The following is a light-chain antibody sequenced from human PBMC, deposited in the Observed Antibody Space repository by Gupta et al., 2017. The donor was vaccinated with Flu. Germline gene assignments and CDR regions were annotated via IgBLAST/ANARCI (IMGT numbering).Light chain of an antibody. CDR2: QVS. CDR3: MQGSRWPWA. CDR1: QSLVYSDGNTY. J-gene: IGKJ1*01. V-gene: IGKV2-30*01. Sequence: DVEMTQSPLSLPVTLGQPASISCRSSQSLVYSDGNTYLHWFQQRPGQSPRRLIYQVSHRESGVPDRFSGSGSGTDFTLKISRVEAEDVGVYYCMQGSRWPWAFGQGTKVEIK.